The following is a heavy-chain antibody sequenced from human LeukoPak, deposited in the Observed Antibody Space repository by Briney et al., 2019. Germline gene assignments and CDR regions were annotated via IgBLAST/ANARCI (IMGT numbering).Heavy chain of an antibody. V-gene: IGHV3-53*01. D-gene: IGHD3-22*01. CDR3: GMGIGGYYDSIGYYPDYFDY. Sequence: GGSLRLSCAASVCTFSSYAMSWVRQAPGKGLEWVSVIYSGGSTYYADSVKGRFTISRDNSKNTLYLQMNSLRAEDTAVYHSGMGIGGYYDSIGYYPDYFDYWGQGTLVTVSS. J-gene: IGHJ4*02. CDR2: IYSGGST. CDR1: VCTFSSYA.